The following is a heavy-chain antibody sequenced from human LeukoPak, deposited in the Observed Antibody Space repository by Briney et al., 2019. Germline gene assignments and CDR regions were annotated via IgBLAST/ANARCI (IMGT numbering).Heavy chain of an antibody. CDR2: IYTSGST. Sequence: SETLSLTCTVSGGSISSYYWSWIRQPPGKGLEWTGYIYTSGSTNYNPSLKSRVTISVDTSKNQFSLKLSSVTAADTAVYYCARQGAGDILTGYSANWFDPWGQGTLVTVSS. J-gene: IGHJ5*02. CDR1: GGSISSYY. V-gene: IGHV4-4*09. D-gene: IGHD3-9*01. CDR3: ARQGAGDILTGYSANWFDP.